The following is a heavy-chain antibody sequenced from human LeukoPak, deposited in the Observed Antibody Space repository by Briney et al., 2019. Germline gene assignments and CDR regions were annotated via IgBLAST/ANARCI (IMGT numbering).Heavy chain of an antibody. CDR2: IRYDGSNK. J-gene: IGHJ4*02. CDR3: ARQWGYSYGYWFDY. V-gene: IGHV3-30*02. Sequence: GGSLRLSCAASGFTFSSYGMHWVRQAPGKGLEWVAFIRYDGSNKYYADSVKGRFTISRDNSKNTLYLQMNSLRAEDTAVYYCARQWGYSYGYWFDYWGQGTLVTVSS. CDR1: GFTFSSYG. D-gene: IGHD5-18*01.